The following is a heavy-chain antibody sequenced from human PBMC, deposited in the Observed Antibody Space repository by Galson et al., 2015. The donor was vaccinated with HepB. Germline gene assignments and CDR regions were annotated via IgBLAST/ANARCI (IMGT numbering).Heavy chain of an antibody. CDR2: INPNSGDT. V-gene: IGHV1-2*06. D-gene: IGHD2-21*01. CDR3: ARVRRYSDGGWFDS. Sequence: SVKVSCKASGYIFSGFYMEWVRQAPGQGLEWMGRINPNSGDTNYAQKFQGRVTMTRDTSIRTAYMELRSLRSDDTAIYYCARVRRYSDGGWFDSWGQGTLVTVSS. J-gene: IGHJ5*01. CDR1: GYIFSGFY.